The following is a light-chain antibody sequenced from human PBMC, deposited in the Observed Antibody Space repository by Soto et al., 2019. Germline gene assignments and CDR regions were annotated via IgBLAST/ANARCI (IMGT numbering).Light chain of an antibody. CDR3: CSYTGSRTWV. CDR2: EGS. V-gene: IGLV2-23*01. CDR1: SSDFGTYNL. J-gene: IGLJ3*02. Sequence: QSVLTQPASVSGSPGQSITISCSGASSDFGTYNLVSWYQHHPGKAPKVMIYEGSKRPSGVSERFSGSKSGNTASLTISGLQAEDEADYYCCSYTGSRTWVFGGGTKLTVL.